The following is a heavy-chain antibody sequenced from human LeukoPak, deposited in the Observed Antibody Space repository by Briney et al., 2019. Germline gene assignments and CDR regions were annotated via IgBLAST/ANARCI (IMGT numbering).Heavy chain of an antibody. Sequence: PSETLSLTCTVSGGSISSYYWSWIRQPAGKGLEWIGRIYTSGSTNYNPSLKSRVTMSVDTSKNQFSLKLSSVTAADTAVYYCARLGRQQLVRDYYYYYYMDVWGKGTTVTVSS. CDR3: ARLGRQQLVRDYYYYYYMDV. J-gene: IGHJ6*03. D-gene: IGHD6-13*01. CDR2: IYTSGST. V-gene: IGHV4-4*07. CDR1: GGSISSYY.